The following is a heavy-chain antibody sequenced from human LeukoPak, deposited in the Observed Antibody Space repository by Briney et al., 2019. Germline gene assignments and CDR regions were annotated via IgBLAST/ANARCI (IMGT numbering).Heavy chain of an antibody. CDR2: ISWNSGSI. J-gene: IGHJ4*02. Sequence: PGRSLRLSCADSGFTFDDYGMQWVGQAAGKGVAWVSGISWNSGSIGYADSVKGRFTISRNNAKNSLYLQMNSLRAEDTALYYCAKGRGYGYGGGYYFDYWGQGTLVTVSS. CDR3: AKGRGYGYGGGYYFDY. CDR1: GFTFDDYG. V-gene: IGHV3-9*01. D-gene: IGHD5-18*01.